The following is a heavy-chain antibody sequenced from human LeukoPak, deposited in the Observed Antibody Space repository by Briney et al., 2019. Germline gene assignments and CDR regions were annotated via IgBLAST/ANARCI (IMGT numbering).Heavy chain of an antibody. V-gene: IGHV3-15*01. Sequence: GGSLRLSCAASGFTVSTNYMNWVRQAPGKGLEWVGRIKSKTDGGTIDYAAPVKGTFTISRDDSKNTVYLEMNSLKTEDTAVYYCTTDKFRAFDIWGQGQWSPSLQ. CDR3: TTDKFRAFDI. CDR1: GFTVSTNY. J-gene: IGHJ3*02. CDR2: IKSKTDGGTI.